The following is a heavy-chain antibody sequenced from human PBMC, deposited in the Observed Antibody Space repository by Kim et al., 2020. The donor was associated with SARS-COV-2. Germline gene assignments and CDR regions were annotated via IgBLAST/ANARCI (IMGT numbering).Heavy chain of an antibody. J-gene: IGHJ4*01. D-gene: IGHD6-13*01. CDR3: ARVSECGISWYYFDS. CDR1: GFTFSDYY. CDR2: ISSINSYT. Sequence: GGSLRLSCAASGFTFSDYYMSWIRQAPGKGLEWVSYISSINSYTNYADSVKGRFTISRDNAKKSLYLQMDTLRAEDTAMYYCARVSECGISWYYFDSWG. V-gene: IGHV3-11*05.